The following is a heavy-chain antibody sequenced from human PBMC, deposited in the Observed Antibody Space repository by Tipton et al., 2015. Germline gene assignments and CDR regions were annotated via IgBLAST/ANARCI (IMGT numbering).Heavy chain of an antibody. CDR3: ARGIVGATQGPFDY. V-gene: IGHV4-31*03. CDR2: IYNSGST. J-gene: IGHJ4*02. CDR1: GGSVSSGAYY. D-gene: IGHD1-26*01. Sequence: GLVKPSQTLSLTCTVSGGSVSSGAYYWSWIRQHPGKGLEWIGYIYNSGSTYYSPSLKSRVTISLDTSKNQFSLKLSSVTAADTAVYYCARGIVGATQGPFDYWGQGTLVTVSS.